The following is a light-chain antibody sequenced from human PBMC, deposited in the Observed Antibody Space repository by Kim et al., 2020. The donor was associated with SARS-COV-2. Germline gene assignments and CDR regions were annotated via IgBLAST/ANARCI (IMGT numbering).Light chain of an antibody. CDR2: AAS. Sequence: ASVRDRVTITCRASQDISSWLAWYQQKPGDAPKLLIYAASSLQSGVPSRFSGSGSGTDFTLTIESLQPEDFATYYCQHANSFPLAFGPGTKVDIK. V-gene: IGKV1-12*01. CDR1: QDISSW. CDR3: QHANSFPLA. J-gene: IGKJ3*01.